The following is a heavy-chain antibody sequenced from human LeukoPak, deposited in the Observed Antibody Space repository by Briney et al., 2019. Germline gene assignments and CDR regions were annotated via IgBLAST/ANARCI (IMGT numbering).Heavy chain of an antibody. CDR1: GGSFSGYY. CDR3: ARGVYGSPFDY. CDR2: INHSGST. D-gene: IGHD3-16*01. V-gene: IGHV4-34*01. Sequence: KPSETLSLTCAVYGGSFSGYYWSWIRQPPGKGLEWIGEINHSGSTNYNPSLKSRVTISVDTSKNQFSLKLSSVTAADTAAYYCARGVYGSPFDYWGQGTLVTVSS. J-gene: IGHJ4*02.